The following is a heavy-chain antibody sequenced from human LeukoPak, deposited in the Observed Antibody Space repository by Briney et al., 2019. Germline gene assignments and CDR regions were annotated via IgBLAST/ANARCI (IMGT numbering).Heavy chain of an antibody. CDR1: GFTVSSNY. CDR2: IYSGGST. J-gene: IGHJ6*02. Sequence: TGGSLRLSCAASGFTVSSNYMSWVRQAPGKGLEWVSVIYSGGSTYYADSVKGRFTISRDNSKNTLFLQVNSLRAEDTAVYYCAKVRTYFYHGLDVWGQGTTVTVSS. CDR3: AKVRTYFYHGLDV. V-gene: IGHV3-53*01. D-gene: IGHD1-14*01.